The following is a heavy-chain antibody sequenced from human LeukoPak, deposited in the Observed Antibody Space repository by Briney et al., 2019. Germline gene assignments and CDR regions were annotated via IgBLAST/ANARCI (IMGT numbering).Heavy chain of an antibody. D-gene: IGHD3-3*01. V-gene: IGHV4-39*01. CDR3: ARSGFLEWLFDY. CDR2: IYYSGST. Sequence: SETLSLTCTVSGGSTSSTIYYWGWIRQPPGKGLEWIGSIYYSGSTYYNPSLKSRVTISVDTSENQFSLKLSSVTAADTAVYYCARSGFLEWLFDYWGQGTLVTVSS. CDR1: GGSTSSTIYY. J-gene: IGHJ4*02.